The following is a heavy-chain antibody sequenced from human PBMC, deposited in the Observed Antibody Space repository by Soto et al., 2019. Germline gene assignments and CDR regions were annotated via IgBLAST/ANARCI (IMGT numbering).Heavy chain of an antibody. D-gene: IGHD2-2*01. J-gene: IGHJ4*02. V-gene: IGHV3-23*01. Sequence: EVQLLDSGGGWVQPGGSLRLSCVASGFVFSDYAMSWVRQAPGKGLEWVSAISAGGSDTYYGDSVKGRFTVSRVNSESMLYLQMNTLRAEDTAIYYCASVPIWCGSSSCYTEGFDSWGQGTLVTVSS. CDR3: ASVPIWCGSSSCYTEGFDS. CDR1: GFVFSDYA. CDR2: ISAGGSDT.